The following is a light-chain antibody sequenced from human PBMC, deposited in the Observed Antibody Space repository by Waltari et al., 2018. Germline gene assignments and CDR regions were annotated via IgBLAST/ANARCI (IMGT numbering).Light chain of an antibody. CDR2: KAF. CDR1: QSISSW. V-gene: IGKV1-5*03. J-gene: IGKJ3*01. CDR3: QQYNSYPFT. Sequence: DIQMTQSPSTLSASVGDRVTITCRASQSISSWLAWYQQKPGKAPKLLIYKAFRLESGVPSRCSGSGSGTEFTLTISSLQPDDFATYYCQQYNSYPFTFGPGTKVDIK.